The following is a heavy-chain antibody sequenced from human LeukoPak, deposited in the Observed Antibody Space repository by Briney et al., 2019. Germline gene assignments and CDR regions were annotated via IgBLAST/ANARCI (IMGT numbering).Heavy chain of an antibody. CDR1: GGSISSYY. D-gene: IGHD6-13*01. CDR3: ARARHSSRWYPPHFDY. CDR2: IYYSGST. V-gene: IGHV4-59*08. J-gene: IGHJ4*02. Sequence: SETLSLTCTVSGGSISSYYWSWIRQPPGKGLEWIGYIYYSGSTNYNPSLKSRVTISVDTSKNQFSLKLSSVTAADTAGYYCARARHSSRWYPPHFDYWGQGTLVTVSS.